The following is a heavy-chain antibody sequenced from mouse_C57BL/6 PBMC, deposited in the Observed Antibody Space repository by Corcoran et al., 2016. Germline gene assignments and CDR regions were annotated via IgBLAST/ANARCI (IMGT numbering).Heavy chain of an antibody. CDR2: INTYSGVP. D-gene: IGHD4-1*01. Sequence: QIQLVQSGPELKKPGEAVKISCKASGYTFTTYGMSWVKQAPGKGLKWMGWINTYSGVPTYADDFKGRFAFSLETSASTAYLQINNLKNEDTATYFCGSWDPGDYWGQGTTLTVSS. V-gene: IGHV9-3*01. J-gene: IGHJ2*01. CDR1: GYTFTTYG. CDR3: GSWDPGDY.